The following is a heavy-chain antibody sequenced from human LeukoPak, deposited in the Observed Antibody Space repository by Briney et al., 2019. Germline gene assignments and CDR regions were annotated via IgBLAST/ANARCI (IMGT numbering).Heavy chain of an antibody. V-gene: IGHV4-31*03. CDR3: ARGGSWGLRGSPAFDI. J-gene: IGHJ3*02. CDR2: IYYSGST. CDR1: GGSISSGGYY. D-gene: IGHD1-26*01. Sequence: SSQTLSLTCTVSGGSISSGGYYWSWIRQHPGKGLEWIGYIYYSGSTYYNPSLKSRVTISVDTSKNQFSLKLSSVTAADTAVYYCARGGSWGLRGSPAFDIWGQGTMVTVSS.